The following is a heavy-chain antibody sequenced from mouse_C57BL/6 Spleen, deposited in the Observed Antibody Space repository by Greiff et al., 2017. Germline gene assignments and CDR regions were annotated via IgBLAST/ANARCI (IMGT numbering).Heavy chain of an antibody. D-gene: IGHD2-5*01. CDR1: GYTFTSYC. Sequence: QVQLLQSGAELVKPGASVKMSCKASGYTFTSYCMHWVKQTPGQGLEWIGRIHPSNSDTTYNQKFKGKATLTVGKSSSTAYMQLSSLTSDDSAVYYCAIGWNNSIDYWGQGTTLTVSS. J-gene: IGHJ2*01. CDR2: IHPSNSDT. CDR3: AIGWNNSIDY. V-gene: IGHV1-74*01.